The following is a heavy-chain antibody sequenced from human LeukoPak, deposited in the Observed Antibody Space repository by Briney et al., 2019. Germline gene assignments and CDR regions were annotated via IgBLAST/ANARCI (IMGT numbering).Heavy chain of an antibody. CDR2: ISVTSSYI. CDR3: AREDSGSYDPGSFDI. V-gene: IGHV3-21*01. J-gene: IGHJ3*02. CDR1: GFTFSNYR. D-gene: IGHD1-26*01. Sequence: GGSLRLSCAASGFTFSNYRMNWVRQAPGKGLEWVSSISVTSSYIYYADSVKGRFTISRDNANSSLSLQMHSLRTEDTSVYYCAREDSGSYDPGSFDIWGQGALVAVSP.